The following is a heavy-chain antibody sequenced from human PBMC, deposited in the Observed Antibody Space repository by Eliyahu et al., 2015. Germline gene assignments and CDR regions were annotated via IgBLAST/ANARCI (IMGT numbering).Heavy chain of an antibody. D-gene: IGHD2-2*02. J-gene: IGHJ1*01. CDR3: TTNTGAAIKY. V-gene: IGHV3-15*01. CDR2: IKSKVDGGTT. CDR1: GFSFINAW. Sequence: EVQLVESGGGLVKPGGSLRLSCAASGFSFINAWMSWVRQAPGKGLEWVGRIKSKVDGGTTDYAAPVRGRFTVSRDDSKNTLYLQLNSLKTEDTAVYYCTTNTGAAIKYWGQGTLVTVSS.